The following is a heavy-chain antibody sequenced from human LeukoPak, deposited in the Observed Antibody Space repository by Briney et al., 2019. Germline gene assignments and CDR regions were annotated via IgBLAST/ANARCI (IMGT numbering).Heavy chain of an antibody. D-gene: IGHD1-1*01. V-gene: IGHV4-39*01. CDR2: IYYIGRT. J-gene: IGHJ5*02. CDR1: GGSISSSSHS. CDR3: AQSLGSGNWIGNWFDP. Sequence: SETLSLTCTVSGGSISSSSHSWGWIRQPPGKGLEWTGTIYYIGRTYYNPSLESRLTISVDTSKNQFSLKLTSVTAADTAIYYCAQSLGSGNWIGNWFDPWGQGTLVTVSS.